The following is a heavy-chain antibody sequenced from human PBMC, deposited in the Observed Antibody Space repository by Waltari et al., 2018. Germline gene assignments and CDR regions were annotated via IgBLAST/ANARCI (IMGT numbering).Heavy chain of an antibody. V-gene: IGHV3-53*01. CDR2: LYGGGKT. D-gene: IGHD5-12*01. Sequence: EVQLVESGGGLIQPGGSLRLSCAASGFPLHYNYMSWVRQAPGKGLGWVSVLYGGGKTYYAASGKGRFTISRDDSKSTLFLQMNSLRAEDTAVYYCARAGLGSPVEWLRLFDLWGQGTLVTVSS. CDR1: GFPLHYNY. CDR3: ARAGLGSPVEWLRLFDL. J-gene: IGHJ5*02.